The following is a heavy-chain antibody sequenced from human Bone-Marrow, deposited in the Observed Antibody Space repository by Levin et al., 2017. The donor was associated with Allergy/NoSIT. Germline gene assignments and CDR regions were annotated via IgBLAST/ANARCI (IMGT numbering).Heavy chain of an antibody. D-gene: IGHD3-9*01. V-gene: IGHV3-30*03. CDR1: GFTFSSYG. CDR2: ISYDGSNK. CDR3: ASRYDILTGYDY. J-gene: IGHJ4*02. Sequence: SCAASGFTFSSYGMHWVRQAPGKGLEWVAVISYDGSNKYYADSVKGRFTISRDNSKNTLYLQMNSLRAEDTAVYYCASRYDILTGYDYWGQGTLVTVSS.